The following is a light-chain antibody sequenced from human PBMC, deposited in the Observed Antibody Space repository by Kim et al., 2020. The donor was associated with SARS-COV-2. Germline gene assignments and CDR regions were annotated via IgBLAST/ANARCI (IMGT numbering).Light chain of an antibody. Sequence: ALLGDRVTITCQSSQDITNCLNWYQQKPGKAPKLLIYDASNLETGVPARFSGSGSGTDFTFTISSLQPEDIATYYCQKHNGLPVFGQGTRLEIK. CDR1: QDITNC. J-gene: IGKJ5*01. CDR2: DAS. CDR3: QKHNGLPV. V-gene: IGKV1-33*01.